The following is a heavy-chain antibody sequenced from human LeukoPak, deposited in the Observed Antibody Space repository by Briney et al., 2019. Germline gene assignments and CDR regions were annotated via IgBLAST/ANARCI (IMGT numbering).Heavy chain of an antibody. Sequence: GGSLRLSCAASGFTFSNYGMHWVRQDPGKGLEGVAVIWYDGSNKYYAASVKGRFTISRDNSKNTLYLQTNSLRVEDTAVYYCAKEDSSSWYSNHYYYMDVWGKGTTVTVSS. V-gene: IGHV3-33*06. D-gene: IGHD6-13*01. CDR2: IWYDGSNK. CDR3: AKEDSSSWYSNHYYYMDV. J-gene: IGHJ6*03. CDR1: GFTFSNYG.